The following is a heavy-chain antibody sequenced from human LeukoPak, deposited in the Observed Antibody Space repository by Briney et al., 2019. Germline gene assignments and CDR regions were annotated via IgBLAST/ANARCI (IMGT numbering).Heavy chain of an antibody. Sequence: ASVKVSCKASGYTFTSYGISWVRRAPGQGLEWMGWISAYNGNTNYAQKLQGRVTMTTDTSTSTAYMELRSLRSDDAAVYYCARDRPYGSAEYFQHWGQGTLVTVSS. V-gene: IGHV1-18*01. D-gene: IGHD3-10*01. CDR2: ISAYNGNT. CDR3: ARDRPYGSAEYFQH. J-gene: IGHJ1*01. CDR1: GYTFTSYG.